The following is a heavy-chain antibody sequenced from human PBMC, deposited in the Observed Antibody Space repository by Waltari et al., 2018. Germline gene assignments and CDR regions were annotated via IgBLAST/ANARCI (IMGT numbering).Heavy chain of an antibody. CDR3: TRDSPSWI. J-gene: IGHJ3*02. Sequence: EGQLVESGGGLVQPGGSLKLSCAASGFTFSSFGMHWVRQVPGQGLVWVSRINSDGSDTSYADSVRGRFTVSRDNAKNMAYLQMNSLRAEDTAIYYCTRDSPSWIWGQGTMVSVSS. CDR1: GFTFSSFG. CDR2: INSDGSDT. V-gene: IGHV3-74*01.